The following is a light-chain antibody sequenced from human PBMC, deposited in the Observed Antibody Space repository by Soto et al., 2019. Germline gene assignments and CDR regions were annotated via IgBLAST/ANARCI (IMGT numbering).Light chain of an antibody. J-gene: IGKJ1*01. V-gene: IGKV3-15*01. Sequence: EIVMTQSPATLSVSPGERATLSCRASQSVSTYLAWYQQKPGQAPRLLIYSASTRATGIPARFSGGGSGTDFTLTFSSLQSEDFAVYICQQYNDWPPRWTFGQGTKVEIK. CDR2: SAS. CDR1: QSVSTY. CDR3: QQYNDWPPRWT.